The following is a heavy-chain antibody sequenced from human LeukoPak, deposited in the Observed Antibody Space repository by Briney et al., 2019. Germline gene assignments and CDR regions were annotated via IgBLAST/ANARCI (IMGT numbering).Heavy chain of an antibody. J-gene: IGHJ4*02. CDR1: GGSFSGYY. Sequence: PSETLSLTCAVYGGSFSGYYWSWIRQPPGKGLEWIGEINHSGSTNYNPSLKSRVTISVDTSKNQFSLKLSSVTAADTAVYYCVRSRYCSGGSCYNFDYCGQGTLVTVSS. CDR2: INHSGST. CDR3: VRSRYCSGGSCYNFDY. V-gene: IGHV4-34*01. D-gene: IGHD2-15*01.